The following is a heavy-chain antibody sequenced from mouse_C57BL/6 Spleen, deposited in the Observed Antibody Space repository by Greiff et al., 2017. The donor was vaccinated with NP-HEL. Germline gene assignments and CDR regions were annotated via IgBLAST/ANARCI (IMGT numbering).Heavy chain of an antibody. Sequence: EVKLVESGPELVKPGASVKISCKASGYSFTGYYMNWVKQSPEKSLEWIGEINPSTGGTTYNQKFKAKATLTVGKSSSTAYMQLKSLTSEDSAVYYCAREAYYDYDPFAYWGQGTLVTVSA. CDR2: INPSTGGT. D-gene: IGHD2-4*01. V-gene: IGHV1-42*01. CDR3: AREAYYDYDPFAY. CDR1: GYSFTGYY. J-gene: IGHJ3*01.